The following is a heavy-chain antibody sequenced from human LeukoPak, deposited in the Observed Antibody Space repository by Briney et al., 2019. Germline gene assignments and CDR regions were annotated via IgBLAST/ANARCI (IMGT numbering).Heavy chain of an antibody. CDR2: VYYSGST. V-gene: IGHV4-39*07. CDR1: GGSISSGNYY. Sequence: PSETLSLICTVSGGSISSGNYYWGWIRQPPGKGLEWIGSVYYSGSTYYNPSLKSRVTISVDTSKNQFSLKLSSVTAADTAVYYCARGKLKRGYSYGYGYFDYWGQGTLVTVSS. CDR3: ARGKLKRGYSYGYGYFDY. J-gene: IGHJ4*02. D-gene: IGHD5-18*01.